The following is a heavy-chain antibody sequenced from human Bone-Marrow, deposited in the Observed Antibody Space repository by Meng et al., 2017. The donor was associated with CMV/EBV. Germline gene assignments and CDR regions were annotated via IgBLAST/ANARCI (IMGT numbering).Heavy chain of an antibody. D-gene: IGHD3-9*01. CDR3: ARLPAVLRYFDWLSFPSSGDGMVV. V-gene: IGHV5-51*01. CDR1: GYSFTSYW. J-gene: IGHJ6*01. Sequence: KVSCKGSGYSFTSYWIGWVRQMPGKGLEWMGIIYPGDSDTRYSPSFQGQVTISADKSISTAYLQWSSLKASDTAMYYCARLPAVLRYFDWLSFPSSGDGMVVWGQGATVTGFS. CDR2: IYPGDSDT.